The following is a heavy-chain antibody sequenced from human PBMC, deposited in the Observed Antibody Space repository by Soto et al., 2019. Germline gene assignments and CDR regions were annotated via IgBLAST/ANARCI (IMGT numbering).Heavy chain of an antibody. J-gene: IGHJ3*02. CDR3: ARRYGDAFDI. CDR2: IYYSGST. Sequence: QVQLQESGPGLVKPSETLSLTCTVSGGSISSYYWSWIRQPPGKGLEGIGYIYYSGSTNYNPSPKSRVTISVDTSKNQFSLKLSSVTAADTAVYYCARRYGDAFDIWGQGTMVTVSS. V-gene: IGHV4-59*08. CDR1: GGSISSYY. D-gene: IGHD4-17*01.